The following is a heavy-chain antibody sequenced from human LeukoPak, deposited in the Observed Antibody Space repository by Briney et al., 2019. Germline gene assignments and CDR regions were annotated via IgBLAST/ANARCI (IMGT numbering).Heavy chain of an antibody. CDR3: ARDQINHTTNYYYYYGMDV. CDR2: ISAYNGNT. V-gene: IGHV1-18*01. J-gene: IGHJ6*02. D-gene: IGHD1-14*01. CDR1: GYTFTSYG. Sequence: ASVKVSCKSSGYTFTSYGISWVRPAPRQGLEWMGWISAYNGNTNYAQKQQGSVTMTTDTSTSTADMELRSLRSDDTAVYYCARDQINHTTNYYYYYGMDVWGQGTTVTVSS.